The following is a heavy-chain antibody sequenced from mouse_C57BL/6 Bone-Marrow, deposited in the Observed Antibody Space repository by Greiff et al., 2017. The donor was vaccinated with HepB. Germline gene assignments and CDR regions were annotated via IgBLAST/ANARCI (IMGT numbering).Heavy chain of an antibody. CDR2: IWSGGST. D-gene: IGHD2-3*01. J-gene: IGHJ4*01. V-gene: IGHV2-2*01. CDR1: GFSLTSYG. CDR3: ARNDGLLYAMDY. Sequence: QVQLQQSGPGLVQPSQSLSITCTVSGFSLTSYGVHWVRQSPGKGLEWLGLIWSGGSTDYNAAFISRLSISKDNYKSQVFFKMNSLQAYDTAIYYCARNDGLLYAMDYWGQGTSVTVSS.